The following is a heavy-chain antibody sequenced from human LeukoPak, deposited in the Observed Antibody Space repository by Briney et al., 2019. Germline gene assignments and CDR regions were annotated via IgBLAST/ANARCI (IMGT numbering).Heavy chain of an antibody. V-gene: IGHV4-31*03. Sequence: PSETLSLTCTVSGGSISSGGYSWSWIRQHPGKGLEWIGYIYYSGSTYYNPSLKSRVTISVDTSKNQFSLKLSSVTAADTAVYYCARAPGYCSGGSCYRGGSNWFDPWGQGTLVTVSS. CDR1: GGSISSGGYS. CDR2: IYYSGST. J-gene: IGHJ5*02. CDR3: ARAPGYCSGGSCYRGGSNWFDP. D-gene: IGHD2-15*01.